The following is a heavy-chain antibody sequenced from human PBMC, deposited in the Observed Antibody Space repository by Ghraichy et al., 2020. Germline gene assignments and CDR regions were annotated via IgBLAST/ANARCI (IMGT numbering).Heavy chain of an antibody. CDR3: ARHGGTMVRGVGDY. D-gene: IGHD3-10*01. J-gene: IGHJ4*02. V-gene: IGHV4-39*01. CDR1: GGSISSSSYY. CDR2: IYYSGST. Sequence: GSLRLSCTVSGGSISSSSYYWGWIRQPPGKGLEWIGSIYYSGSTYYNPSLKSRVTISVDTSKNQFSLKLSSVTAADTAVYYCARHGGTMVRGVGDYWGQGTLVTVSS.